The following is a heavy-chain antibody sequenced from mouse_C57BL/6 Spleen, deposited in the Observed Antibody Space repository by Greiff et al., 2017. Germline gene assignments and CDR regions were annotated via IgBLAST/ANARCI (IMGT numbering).Heavy chain of an antibody. J-gene: IGHJ4*01. CDR1: GFSLPSYA. D-gene: IGHD1-1*01. CDR2: IWSGGGT. Sequence: VKLVESGPGLVAPLQSLSISCTVSGFSLPSYAISWVRQPPGKGLKWLGVIWSGGGTNYNSALKSRLSISKAKSKSQVFLKMNSLQTDDTARYYCARRDYGSGYAMDCWGQRTSVAVSS. CDR3: ARRDYGSGYAMDC. V-gene: IGHV2-9-1*01.